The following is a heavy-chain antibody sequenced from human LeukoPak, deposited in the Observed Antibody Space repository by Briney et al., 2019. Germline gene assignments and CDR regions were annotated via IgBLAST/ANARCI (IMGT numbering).Heavy chain of an antibody. J-gene: IGHJ4*02. CDR2: IYTSGST. CDR3: ARARRGYSYGSFGFDY. CDR1: GGFISSYS. Sequence: PSETLSLTCTVSGGFISSYSWSWIRQDAGKGLEWIGRIYTSGSTNYNPSLKSRVTMSVDTSKNQFSLNLSSVTAADTAVYYCARARRGYSYGSFGFDYWGQGTLVTVSS. V-gene: IGHV4-4*07. D-gene: IGHD5-18*01.